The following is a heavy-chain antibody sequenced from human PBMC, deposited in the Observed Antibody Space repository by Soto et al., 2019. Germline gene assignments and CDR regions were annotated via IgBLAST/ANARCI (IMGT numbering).Heavy chain of an antibody. CDR2: ISGSDVKT. D-gene: IGHD3-3*01. Sequence: SLTLSRAASGVSFGSYALSWVRQAPGKGLEWVSTISGSDVKTFYADSVKGRFSISRDTSQSTLYLQMNSLRADDTAMYYCARWSYLDYWGQGTRVTVSS. CDR1: GVSFGSYA. CDR3: ARWSYLDY. V-gene: IGHV3-23*01. J-gene: IGHJ4*02.